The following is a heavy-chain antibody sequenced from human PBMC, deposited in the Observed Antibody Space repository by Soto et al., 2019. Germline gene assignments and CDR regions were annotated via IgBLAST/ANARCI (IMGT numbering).Heavy chain of an antibody. Sequence: SETLSLSCAVSSVSISSSNWWSWVRQPPGKGLEWIGEIYHSGSTNYNPSLKSRVTISVDKSKNQFSLKLSSVTAADTAVYYCARDRELEDCSGGSCYGFDPWGQGTLVTVSS. CDR3: ARDRELEDCSGGSCYGFDP. D-gene: IGHD2-15*01. V-gene: IGHV4-4*02. CDR2: IYHSGST. CDR1: SVSISSSNW. J-gene: IGHJ5*02.